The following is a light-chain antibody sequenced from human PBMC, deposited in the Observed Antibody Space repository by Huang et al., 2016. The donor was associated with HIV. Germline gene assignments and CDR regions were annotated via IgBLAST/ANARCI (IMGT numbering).Light chain of an antibody. CDR1: QSVLSMSTNKDY. Sequence: DIVVTQSPDSLAVSLGETATLNCRSSQSVLSMSTNKDYLAWVQQKPGQPPKLLICGASTREAGVPDRFSGSGSGTHFTLTITNLKAEDVAIYYCQQYYSSPQTFGPGTRVEIK. CDR3: QQYYSSPQT. J-gene: IGKJ1*01. V-gene: IGKV4-1*01. CDR2: GAS.